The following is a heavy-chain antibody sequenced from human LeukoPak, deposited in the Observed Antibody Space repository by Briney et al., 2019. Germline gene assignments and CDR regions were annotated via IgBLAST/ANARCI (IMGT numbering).Heavy chain of an antibody. V-gene: IGHV1-69*04. CDR2: IIPILGIA. D-gene: IGHD5-18*01. CDR1: GGTFSSYT. CDR3: AREVKRGSSYGYPLLGY. Sequence: ASVKVSCKASGGTFSSYTISWVRQAPGRGLEWMGRIIPILGIANYAQKFQGRVTITADKSTSTAYMELSSLRSEDTAVYYCAREVKRGSSYGYPLLGYWGQGTLVTVSS. J-gene: IGHJ4*02.